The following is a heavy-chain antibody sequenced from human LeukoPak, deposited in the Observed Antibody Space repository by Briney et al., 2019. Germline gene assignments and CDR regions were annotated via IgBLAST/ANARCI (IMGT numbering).Heavy chain of an antibody. CDR3: AREGDSGYVELDY. CDR2: ISSSSSYI. D-gene: IGHD5-12*01. Sequence: GESLRLSCAASGFTLSTYSMHWVRQSPGKGLEWVSSISSSSSYIYYADSVKGRFTISRDNANNSLYLQMNSLRAEDTAVYYCAREGDSGYVELDYWGQGTLVTVSS. V-gene: IGHV3-21*01. J-gene: IGHJ4*02. CDR1: GFTLSTYS.